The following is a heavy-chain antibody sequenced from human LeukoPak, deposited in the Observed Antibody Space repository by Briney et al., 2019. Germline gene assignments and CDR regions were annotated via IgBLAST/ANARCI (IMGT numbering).Heavy chain of an antibody. CDR1: GFTFSTYW. D-gene: IGHD3-10*01. CDR3: ARDVGGGLDY. V-gene: IGHV3-7*01. Sequence: GGSLRLSCAASGFTFSTYWMAWVRQAPGKGLEWVANIKGDESAKHQADSVKGRFTISRDNAQNSVYLHMRSLRGEDTAVYYCARDVGGGLDYWGQGTLVTVSS. J-gene: IGHJ4*02. CDR2: IKGDESAK.